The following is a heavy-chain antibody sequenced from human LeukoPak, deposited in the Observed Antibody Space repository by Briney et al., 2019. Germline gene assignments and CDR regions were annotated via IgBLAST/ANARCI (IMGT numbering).Heavy chain of an antibody. CDR2: IYSGGST. CDR3: ARVAHCDSSGIGNY. D-gene: IGHD3-22*01. Sequence: GGSLRLSCAASGFTVSSNYMSWVRQAPGKGLEWVSVIYSGGSTYYADSVKGRFTISRDNSKNTLYLQMNSLRAEDTAVYYCARVAHCDSSGIGNYWGQGTLVTVSS. J-gene: IGHJ4*02. V-gene: IGHV3-53*01. CDR1: GFTVSSNY.